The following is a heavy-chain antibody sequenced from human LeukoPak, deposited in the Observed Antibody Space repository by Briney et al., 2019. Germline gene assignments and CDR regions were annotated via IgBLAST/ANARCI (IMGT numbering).Heavy chain of an antibody. D-gene: IGHD3-3*01. Sequence: SETLSLTCTVSGGSISSYYWSWIRQPPGKGLEWIGYIYYSGSTNYNPSLKSRVTISVDTSKNQFSLKLSSVTAADTVVYYCAGVSIFGVADNWGQGTLVTVSS. CDR1: GGSISSYY. CDR2: IYYSGST. J-gene: IGHJ4*02. CDR3: AGVSIFGVADN. V-gene: IGHV4-59*08.